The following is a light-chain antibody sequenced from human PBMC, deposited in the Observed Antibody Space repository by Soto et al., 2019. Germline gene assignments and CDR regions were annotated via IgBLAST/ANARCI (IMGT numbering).Light chain of an antibody. J-gene: IGLJ1*01. CDR1: TSDVGRYNY. Sequence: QSVLTQPASVSGSPGQSITISCTGTTSDVGRYNYVSWYRQHPGKAPKLMIFEVSNRPSGVSDRFFGSKSGNTASLTISGLQAEDEADCYCTSYTTSSTLVFGTGTKLTVL. CDR2: EVS. V-gene: IGLV2-14*01. CDR3: TSYTTSSTLV.